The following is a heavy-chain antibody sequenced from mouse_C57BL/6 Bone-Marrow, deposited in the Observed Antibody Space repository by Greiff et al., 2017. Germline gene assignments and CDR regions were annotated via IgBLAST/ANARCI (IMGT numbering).Heavy chain of an antibody. D-gene: IGHD1-1*01. V-gene: IGHV3-6*01. CDR1: GYSITSGYY. Sequence: EVKLMESGPGLVKPSQSLSLTCSVTGYSITSGYYWNWIRQFPGNKLEWMGYISYDGSNNYNPSLKNRISITRDTSKHQVFLKLNSVTTEYTATYYCARAITTVVVYYYAMDYWGQGTSVTVSS. J-gene: IGHJ4*01. CDR2: ISYDGSN. CDR3: ARAITTVVVYYYAMDY.